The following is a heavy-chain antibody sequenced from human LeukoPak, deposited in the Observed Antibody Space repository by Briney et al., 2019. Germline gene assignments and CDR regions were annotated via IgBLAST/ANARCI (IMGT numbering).Heavy chain of an antibody. J-gene: IGHJ4*02. V-gene: IGHV1-24*01. CDR1: GYTLIELS. D-gene: IGHD5-12*01. Sequence: ASVKVSCKVSGYTLIELSMHWVRQAPGKGLEWMGGFDPEDGETIYAQKFQGRVTMTEDTSTDTAYMELSSLRSEDTAVYYCAREGQYSGYDQGYYFDYWGQGTLVTVSS. CDR2: FDPEDGET. CDR3: AREGQYSGYDQGYYFDY.